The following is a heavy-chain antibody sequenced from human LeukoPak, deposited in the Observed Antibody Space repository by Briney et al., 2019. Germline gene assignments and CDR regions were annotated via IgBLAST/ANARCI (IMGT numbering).Heavy chain of an antibody. J-gene: IGHJ4*02. V-gene: IGHV3-23*01. CDR3: VKGRLTVAGHFDF. CDR2: ISDNGDRT. D-gene: IGHD6-19*01. Sequence: GGSLRLSCAASGFTFSSDAMNWVRQAPGKGLEWVSVISDNGDRTYYADSVKGRFTISRDNYKNTLFLQMDSLRAEDTAVYYCVKGRLTVAGHFDFWGQGTLVTVSS. CDR1: GFTFSSDA.